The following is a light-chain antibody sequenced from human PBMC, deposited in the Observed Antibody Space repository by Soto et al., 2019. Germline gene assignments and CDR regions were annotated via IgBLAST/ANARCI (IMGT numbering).Light chain of an antibody. CDR3: QQYGSSPPYT. Sequence: EIVLTQSPGTLSLSPGERATLSCGASQGVSGNYLAWYQQKPRQSPRLLIYGSSDRATGIPDRFSGSGSGTDFTLTITRVEPDDFAVYYCQQYGSSPPYTFGQGTKLEIK. J-gene: IGKJ2*01. V-gene: IGKV3-20*01. CDR2: GSS. CDR1: QGVSGNY.